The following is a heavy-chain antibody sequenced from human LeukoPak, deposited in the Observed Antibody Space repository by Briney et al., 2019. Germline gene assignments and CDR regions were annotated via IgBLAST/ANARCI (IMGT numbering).Heavy chain of an antibody. Sequence: GGSLRLSCAASGFTFEDYAMHWVRQAPVKGLEWVSLITGDGGSRDYADSVKGRFTISRDNSKNSLYLQMNSLRTEDTALYYCAKDSSGYYYVFQHWGQGTLVTVSS. D-gene: IGHD3-22*01. CDR3: AKDSSGYYYVFQH. V-gene: IGHV3-43*02. J-gene: IGHJ1*01. CDR2: ITGDGGSR. CDR1: GFTFEDYA.